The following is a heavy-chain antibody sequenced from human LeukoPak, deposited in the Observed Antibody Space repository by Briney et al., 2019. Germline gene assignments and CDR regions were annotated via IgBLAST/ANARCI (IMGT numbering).Heavy chain of an antibody. D-gene: IGHD6-13*01. CDR2: ISSSSSYI. V-gene: IGHV3-21*01. CDR1: GFTFSSYS. CDR3: ARLYSSSWYFGPDDY. J-gene: IGHJ4*02. Sequence: PGGSLRFSCAASGFTFSSYSMNWVRQAPGKGLEWVSSISSSSSYIYYADSVKGRFTISRDNAKNSLYLQMNSLRAEDTAVYYCARLYSSSWYFGPDDYWGQGTLVTVSS.